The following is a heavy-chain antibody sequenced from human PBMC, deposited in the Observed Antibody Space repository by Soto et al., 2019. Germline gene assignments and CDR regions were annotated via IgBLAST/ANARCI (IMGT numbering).Heavy chain of an antibody. V-gene: IGHV3-23*01. CDR2: ISGSGGRT. CDR1: GFTFSTYA. D-gene: IGHD3-10*01. CDR3: AKAGDYHGSESYFPLDY. Sequence: EVQLLESGGVLVQPGGSLRLSCAASGFTFSTYAMTWVRQAPGKGLEWVARISGSGGRTYYADSVKGRNTISRDNSKNPLYQQTNSLRAEDTAVYYCAKAGDYHGSESYFPLDYRGHGPLGPVSA. J-gene: IGHJ4*01.